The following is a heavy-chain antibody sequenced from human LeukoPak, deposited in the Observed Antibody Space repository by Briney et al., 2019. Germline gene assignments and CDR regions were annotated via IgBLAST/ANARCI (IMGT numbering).Heavy chain of an antibody. CDR1: GYTLTELS. CDR3: ATGLSITIIVGVKPQFDY. D-gene: IGHD3-22*01. Sequence: ASVKVPCKVSGYTLTELSMHWVRQAPGKGLEWMGGFDPEDGETIYAQKFQGRVTMTEDTSTDTAYMELSSLRSEDTAVYYCATGLSITIIVGVKPQFDYWGQGTLVTVSS. V-gene: IGHV1-24*01. J-gene: IGHJ4*02. CDR2: FDPEDGET.